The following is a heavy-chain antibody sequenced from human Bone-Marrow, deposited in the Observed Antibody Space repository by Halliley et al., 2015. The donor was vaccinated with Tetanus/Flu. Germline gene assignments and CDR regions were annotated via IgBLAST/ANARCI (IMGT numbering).Heavy chain of an antibody. CDR3: ARVPDCGGDCWRSGP. V-gene: IGHV4-59*01. J-gene: IGHJ5*02. CDR2: IYYTGTT. Sequence: IGYIYYTGTTRYNPSLRSRVTIALDTPKNQFSLKMTSVTAADPAVYYCARVPDCGGDCWRSGPWGQGTLVTVSS. D-gene: IGHD2-21*02.